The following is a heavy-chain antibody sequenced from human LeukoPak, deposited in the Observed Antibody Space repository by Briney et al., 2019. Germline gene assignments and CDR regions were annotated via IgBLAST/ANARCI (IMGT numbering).Heavy chain of an antibody. D-gene: IGHD4-17*01. CDR3: ARDRPSMTTVTTFDY. CDR2: INPSGGST. J-gene: IGHJ4*02. CDR1: GYTFTSYY. V-gene: IGHV1-46*01. Sequence: ASVKVSCKASGYTFTSYYMHWVRQAPGQELGWMGIINPSGGSTSYAQKFQGRVTMTRDTSTSTVYMELRSLRSDDTAVYYCARDRPSMTTVTTFDYWGQGTLVTVSS.